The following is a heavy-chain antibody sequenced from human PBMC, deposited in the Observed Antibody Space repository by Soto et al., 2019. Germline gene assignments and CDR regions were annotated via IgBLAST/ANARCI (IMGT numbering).Heavy chain of an antibody. CDR2: MNPNSGNT. Sequence: QVQLVQSGAEVKKPGASVKVSCKASGYTFTSYDINWVRQATGQGLEWMGWMNPNSGNTGYAQKFQGRVTKTRNTAISTAYMELSSLRSEDTAVYYCASARPKSDYYYYTDVWGKGATVTVSS. CDR3: ASARPKSDYYYYTDV. V-gene: IGHV1-8*01. J-gene: IGHJ6*03. D-gene: IGHD6-6*01. CDR1: GYTFTSYD.